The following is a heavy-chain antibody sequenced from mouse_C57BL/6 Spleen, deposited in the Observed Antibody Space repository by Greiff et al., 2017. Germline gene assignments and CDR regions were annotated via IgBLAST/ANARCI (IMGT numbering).Heavy chain of an antibody. Sequence: EVQLVESGGGLVQPKGSLKLSCAASGFSFNTYAMNWVRQAPGKGLEWVARIRSKSNNYATYYADSVKDRFTISRDDSESMLYLQMNNLKTEDTAMYYCVRRGYGGYAMDYWGQGTSVTVSS. V-gene: IGHV10-1*01. CDR2: IRSKSNNYAT. CDR1: GFSFNTYA. J-gene: IGHJ4*01. CDR3: VRRGYGGYAMDY. D-gene: IGHD2-2*01.